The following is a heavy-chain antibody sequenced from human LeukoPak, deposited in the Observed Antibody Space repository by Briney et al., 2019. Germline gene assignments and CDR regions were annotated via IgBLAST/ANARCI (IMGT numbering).Heavy chain of an antibody. CDR1: GGSVSSGSYY. D-gene: IGHD3-10*01. Sequence: SETLSLTCTVSGGSVSSGSYYWSWIRQPPGKGLEWIGYIYYSGSTNYNPSLKSRVTMSLDTSKNQFSLKLNSVTAADTAVYYCANYKPDSGTYCIDYWGQGTLVTVSS. CDR2: IYYSGST. J-gene: IGHJ4*02. CDR3: ANYKPDSGTYCIDY. V-gene: IGHV4-61*01.